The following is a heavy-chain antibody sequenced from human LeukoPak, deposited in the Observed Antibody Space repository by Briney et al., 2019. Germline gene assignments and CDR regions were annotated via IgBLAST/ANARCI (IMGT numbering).Heavy chain of an antibody. J-gene: IGHJ4*02. V-gene: IGHV5-51*01. CDR3: AAATSDGFDY. Sequence: GEPLKISCKGSGYRFTSYRSGWVRQLPGKGLEWMGIIYPGDSDTTYSPSFQGQVTISADKSISTAYLQWSSLKASDTAMYYCAAATSDGFDYWGQGNLVTVSS. CDR2: IYPGDSDT. CDR1: GYRFTSYR. D-gene: IGHD6-13*01.